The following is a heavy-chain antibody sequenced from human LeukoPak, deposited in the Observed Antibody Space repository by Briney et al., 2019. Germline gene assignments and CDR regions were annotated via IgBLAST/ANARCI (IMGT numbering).Heavy chain of an antibody. Sequence: PGGSLRLSCAASGFTFSSYSMTWVRQAPGKGLEWVSSISGSSSYIYYADSVKGRFTISRDNAKNSLYLQMNSLRAEDTAVYYCARDLSSGWYEVGEFDYWGQGTLVTVSS. D-gene: IGHD6-19*01. J-gene: IGHJ4*02. CDR1: GFTFSSYS. CDR3: ARDLSSGWYEVGEFDY. CDR2: ISGSSSYI. V-gene: IGHV3-21*01.